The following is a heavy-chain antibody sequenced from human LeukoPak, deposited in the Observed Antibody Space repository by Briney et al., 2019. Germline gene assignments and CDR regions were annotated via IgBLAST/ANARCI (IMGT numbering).Heavy chain of an antibody. J-gene: IGHJ6*03. Sequence: ASVKVSCKASGYTFTSYDINWVRQATGQGLEWMGWMNPNSGNTGYAQKFQGRVTMTRDTSISTAYMELSSLRSEDTAVYYCARAPPRGTIFGVVTRDYYMDVWGKGTTVTVSS. CDR3: ARAPPRGTIFGVVTRDYYMDV. V-gene: IGHV1-8*01. CDR2: MNPNSGNT. CDR1: GYTFTSYD. D-gene: IGHD3-3*01.